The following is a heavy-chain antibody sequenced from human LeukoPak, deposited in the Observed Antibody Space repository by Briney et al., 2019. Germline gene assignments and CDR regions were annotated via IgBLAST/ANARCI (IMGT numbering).Heavy chain of an antibody. V-gene: IGHV1-69*01. CDR2: IIPILGTA. Sequence: SSVKVSCKESGGTFSSYAISWVRPAPGQGLECMGGIIPILGTANYEQKFQGRVTITADESTRTVYMELSRLRSDDTAVYYCARVPTYHYYGSGSYYYFDHWGQGTLVTVSS. D-gene: IGHD3-10*01. CDR3: ARVPTYHYYGSGSYYYFDH. J-gene: IGHJ4*02. CDR1: GGTFSSYA.